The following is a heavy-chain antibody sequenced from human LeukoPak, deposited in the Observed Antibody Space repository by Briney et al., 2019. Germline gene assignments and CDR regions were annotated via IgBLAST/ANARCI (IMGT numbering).Heavy chain of an antibody. CDR1: GFTFSNAW. V-gene: IGHV3-15*01. CDR3: TTLRGYYDSSGLPIDY. D-gene: IGHD3-22*01. J-gene: IGHJ4*02. CDR2: IKSKTDGGTT. Sequence: GGSLRLSCTASGFTFSNAWMSWVRQAPGKGLEWVGRIKSKTDGGTTDYAAPVKGRFTIPRDDSKNTLYLQMNSLKTEDTAVYYCTTLRGYYDSSGLPIDYWGQGTLVTVSS.